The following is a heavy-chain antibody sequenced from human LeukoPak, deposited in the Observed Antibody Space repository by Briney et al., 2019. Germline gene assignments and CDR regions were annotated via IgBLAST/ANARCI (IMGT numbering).Heavy chain of an antibody. V-gene: IGHV3-23*01. D-gene: IGHD1-7*01. Sequence: GGSLRLSCAASGFTFRSYVMSWVRQTPEKGLEWVSAITGDGGGTNHADSVKGRFTIFRDNSKNTLYLQMNSLRAEDTAVYYCAKETSSRNFVTIDCWGQGALVTVSS. J-gene: IGHJ4*02. CDR3: AKETSSRNFVTIDC. CDR1: GFTFRSYV. CDR2: ITGDGGGT.